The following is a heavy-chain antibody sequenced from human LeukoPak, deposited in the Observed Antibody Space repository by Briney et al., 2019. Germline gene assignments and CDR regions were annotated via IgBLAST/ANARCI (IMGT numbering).Heavy chain of an antibody. CDR1: GFTFSTYA. J-gene: IGHJ4*02. D-gene: IGHD5-18*01. V-gene: IGHV3-23*01. CDR3: AKDSQYSIPDY. CDR2: ISGSGGST. Sequence: GGSLRLSCTASGFTFSTYAMSWVRLAPGKGLEWVSAISGSGGSTYYADSVKGRFTISRDNSKNTLYLQMNSLRAEDTAVYYCAKDSQYSIPDYWGQGTLVTVSS.